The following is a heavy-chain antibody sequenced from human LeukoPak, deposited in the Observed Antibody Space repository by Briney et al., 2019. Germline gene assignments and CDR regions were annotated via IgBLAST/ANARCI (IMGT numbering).Heavy chain of an antibody. Sequence: PSQTLSLTCTVSGGSISSGSFYWSWIRQPAGKGLEWIGRIYTSGSTNYRPSLKSRVTISVDTSKNQFSLKLSSVTGADTAVYYCARAAGGDFWSGEEGGGQGTLVTVSS. J-gene: IGHJ4*02. V-gene: IGHV4-61*02. CDR1: GGSISSGSFY. CDR3: ARAAGGDFWSGEEG. CDR2: IYTSGST. D-gene: IGHD3-3*01.